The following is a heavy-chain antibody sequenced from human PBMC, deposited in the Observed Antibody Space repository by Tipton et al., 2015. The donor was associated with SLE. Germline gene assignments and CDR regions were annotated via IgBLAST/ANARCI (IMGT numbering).Heavy chain of an antibody. CDR3: ARVDRRTWTPFEY. CDR2: IYTSGST. V-gene: IGHV4-4*07. CDR1: GGSIKSHH. J-gene: IGHJ4*02. Sequence: TLSLTCSVSGGSIKSHHWAWVRQPAGKGLEWIGRIYTSGSTNYNPSLKSRVTISLDTSKNQFSLNLSSVTAADTAVYYCARVDRRTWTPFEYWGQGILVTVSS. D-gene: IGHD1-1*01.